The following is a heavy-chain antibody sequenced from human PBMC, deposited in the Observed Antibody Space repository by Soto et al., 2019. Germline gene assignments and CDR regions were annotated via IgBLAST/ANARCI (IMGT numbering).Heavy chain of an antibody. CDR1: GFTFSSYW. D-gene: IGHD2-2*03. CDR3: ARDRYGYCSSTSCYAIYNTGMDV. J-gene: IGHJ6*02. Sequence: GGSLRLSCAASGFTFSSYWMQWVRQAPGKGLVWVSRINSDGSSTSYADSVKGRFTISRDNAKNTLYLQMNSLRAEDTAVYYCARDRYGYCSSTSCYAIYNTGMDVWAQGTTLPVSS. V-gene: IGHV3-74*01. CDR2: INSDGSST.